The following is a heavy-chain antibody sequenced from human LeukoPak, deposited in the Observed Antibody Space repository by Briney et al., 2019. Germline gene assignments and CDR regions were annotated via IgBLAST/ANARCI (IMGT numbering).Heavy chain of an antibody. D-gene: IGHD1-26*01. CDR2: ISWNSGSI. Sequence: GGSLRLSCAASGFTFDDYAMHWVRQAPGKGLEWVSGISWNSGSIGYADSVKGRFTISRDNAKNSLYLQMNSLRAEDTAVYYCARGKWEDLWGQGTLVTVST. CDR3: ARGKWEDL. CDR1: GFTFDDYA. V-gene: IGHV3-9*01. J-gene: IGHJ5*02.